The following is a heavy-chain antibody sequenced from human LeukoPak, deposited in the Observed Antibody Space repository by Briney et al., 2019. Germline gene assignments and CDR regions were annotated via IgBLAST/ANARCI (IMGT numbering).Heavy chain of an antibody. J-gene: IGHJ4*02. CDR3: ARGTPRGGLPLYYFDY. CDR1: GYTFTSYG. CDR2: IIPIFGTA. V-gene: IGHV1-69*13. Sequence: SVKVSCKASGYTFTSYGISWVRQAPGQGLEWMGGIIPIFGTANYAQKFQGRVTITADESTSTAYMELSSLRSEDTAVYYCARGTPRGGLPLYYFDYWGQGTLVTVSS. D-gene: IGHD3-16*01.